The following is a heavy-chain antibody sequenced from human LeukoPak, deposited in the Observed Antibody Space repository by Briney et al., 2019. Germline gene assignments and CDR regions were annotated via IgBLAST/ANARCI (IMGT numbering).Heavy chain of an antibody. D-gene: IGHD5-18*01. V-gene: IGHV3-20*04. Sequence: PGGSLRLSCAASGFTFDDYGMSWVRHAPGKGLEWVSGINWNGGSTGYADSVKGRFTISRDNAKNSLYLQMNSLRAEDTALYYCARLLEYSYGYDYYYMDVWGKGTTVTVSS. CDR1: GFTFDDYG. CDR2: INWNGGST. CDR3: ARLLEYSYGYDYYYMDV. J-gene: IGHJ6*03.